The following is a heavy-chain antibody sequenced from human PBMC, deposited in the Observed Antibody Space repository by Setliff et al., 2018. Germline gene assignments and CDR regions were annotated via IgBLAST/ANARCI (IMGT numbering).Heavy chain of an antibody. J-gene: IGHJ1*01. CDR2: VYYSGYT. Sequence: PSETLSLTCTVSGGSVSSASHYWGWIRQAPGKGMEWIGSVYYSGYTYCKPSLQSRVTMSVDTSKNQFSLKLTSVTAADTAVYYCARVDFTMIQGVIGHWGQGTLVTSPQ. CDR3: ARVDFTMIQGVIGH. CDR1: GGSVSSASHY. D-gene: IGHD3-10*01. V-gene: IGHV4-39*07.